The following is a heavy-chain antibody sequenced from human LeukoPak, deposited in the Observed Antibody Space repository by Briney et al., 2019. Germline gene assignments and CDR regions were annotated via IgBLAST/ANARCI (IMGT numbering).Heavy chain of an antibody. V-gene: IGHV4-38-2*02. CDR3: ARASYSYDINGWVPFDY. CDR1: TYSISSGFY. Sequence: SETLSLTCTVSTYSISSGFYWGWIRQPPGQGLEWIGSIYHSGSTYYNPSLKSRVTISVDTSKNQFSLRLSSVTAADTAVYYCARASYSYDINGWVPFDYWGQGTLVTVSS. CDR2: IYHSGST. J-gene: IGHJ4*02. D-gene: IGHD3-22*01.